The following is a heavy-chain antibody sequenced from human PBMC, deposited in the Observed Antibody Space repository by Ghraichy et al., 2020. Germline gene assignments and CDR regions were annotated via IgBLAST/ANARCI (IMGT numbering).Heavy chain of an antibody. Sequence: GGSLRLSCAASGFAFSYFTMNWVRQAPGKGLEWVSSISRTSSYIYYADSLKGRFTISRDNARDSLYLQMNSLRAEDTAVYYCARDTTYDSSGSYVAFAMAVWGQGTTVTVSS. J-gene: IGHJ6*02. V-gene: IGHV3-21*01. CDR2: ISRTSSYI. CDR3: ARDTTYDSSGSYVAFAMAV. D-gene: IGHD3-22*01. CDR1: GFAFSYFT.